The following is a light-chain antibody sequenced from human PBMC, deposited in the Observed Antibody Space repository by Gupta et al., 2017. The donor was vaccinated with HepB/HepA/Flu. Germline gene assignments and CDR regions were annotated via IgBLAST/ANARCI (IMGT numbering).Light chain of an antibody. CDR1: QGVTNE. J-gene: IGKJ4*01. Sequence: DIQMTQSPSSLSASVGDRVTITCRASQGVTNELGWYQQKPGKAPKRLIYDASRLQSGVPARFRGSGSGTEFTLTISSRQPEDLATYYCRQQNSYPITFDGGTKVEIK. CDR3: RQQNSYPIT. V-gene: IGKV1-17*01. CDR2: DAS.